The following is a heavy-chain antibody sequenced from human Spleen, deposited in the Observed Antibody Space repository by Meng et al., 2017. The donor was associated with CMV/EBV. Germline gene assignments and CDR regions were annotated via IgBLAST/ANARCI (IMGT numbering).Heavy chain of an antibody. V-gene: IGHV1-18*01. D-gene: IGHD6-13*01. CDR1: GYIFTNYG. Sequence: ASVKVSCKSSGYIFTNYGVTWVRQAPGQGLEWMGWISAYNGNTNYAQKLQGRVTLTTDTSTSTAYMELRSLRSDDTAVYYCARAAGSSWYELFDSWGQGTLVTVSS. CDR2: ISAYNGNT. CDR3: ARAAGSSWYELFDS. J-gene: IGHJ4*02.